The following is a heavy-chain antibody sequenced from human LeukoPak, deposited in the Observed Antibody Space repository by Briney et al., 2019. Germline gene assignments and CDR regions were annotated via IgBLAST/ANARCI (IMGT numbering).Heavy chain of an antibody. V-gene: IGHV3-30*04. J-gene: IGHJ4*02. CDR2: ISYDGSNK. D-gene: IGHD3-22*01. CDR1: GFTFSSYA. CDR3: AKDLGYYDSSGYVGPFDY. Sequence: GGSLRLSCAASGFTFSSYAMHWVRQAPGKGLEWVAVISYDGSNKYYADSVKGRFTISRDNSKNTLYLQMNSLRAEDTAVYYCAKDLGYYDSSGYVGPFDYWGQGTLVTVSS.